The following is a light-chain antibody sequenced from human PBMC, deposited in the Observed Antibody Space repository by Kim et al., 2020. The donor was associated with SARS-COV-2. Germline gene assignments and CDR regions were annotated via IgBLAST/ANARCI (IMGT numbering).Light chain of an antibody. Sequence: EIVLTQSPATLSLSPGERATLSCRASQSIGNWLAWYQQKSGQAPRLLIYDASNRATGIPARFSGSWSGTDFTLTISSLEPEDFAVYYWQQSRTWALTVGGGNKLEI. V-gene: IGKV3-11*01. CDR3: QQSRTWALT. CDR2: DAS. J-gene: IGKJ4*01. CDR1: QSIGNW.